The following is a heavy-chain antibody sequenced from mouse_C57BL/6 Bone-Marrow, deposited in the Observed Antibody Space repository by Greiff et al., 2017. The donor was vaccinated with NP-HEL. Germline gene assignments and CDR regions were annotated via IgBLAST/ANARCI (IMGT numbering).Heavy chain of an antibody. D-gene: IGHD1-1*01. V-gene: IGHV1-82*01. CDR3: ARLGYYGSRPWYFDV. Sequence: VQLQQSGPELVKPGASVKISCKASGYAFSSSWMNWVKQRPGQGLEWIGRIYPGDGDTNYNGKFKGKATLTADKSSSTAYMQLSSLTSEDSAVYFCARLGYYGSRPWYFDVWGTGTTVTVSS. CDR2: IYPGDGDT. J-gene: IGHJ1*03. CDR1: GYAFSSSW.